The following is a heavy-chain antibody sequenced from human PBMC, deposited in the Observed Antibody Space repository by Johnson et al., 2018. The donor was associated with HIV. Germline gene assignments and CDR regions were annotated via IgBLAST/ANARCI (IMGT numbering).Heavy chain of an antibody. V-gene: IGHV3-30*04. Sequence: QVKLVESGGGVVQPGRSLRLSCAASGFTFSSYAMHWVRQAPGKGLEWVAVISYDGSNKYYADSVKGRFTISRDNSKNTLYLQMNSLRAEDTAVYYCARPFRIAAYGWSDAFDIWGQGTMVTVSS. D-gene: IGHD6-13*01. J-gene: IGHJ3*02. CDR2: ISYDGSNK. CDR1: GFTFSSYA. CDR3: ARPFRIAAYGWSDAFDI.